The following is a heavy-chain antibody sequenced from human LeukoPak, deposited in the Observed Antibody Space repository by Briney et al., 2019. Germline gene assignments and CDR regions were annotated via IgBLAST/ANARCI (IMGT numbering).Heavy chain of an antibody. CDR1: GFTFSSYW. CDR3: ARELWPGDY. D-gene: IGHD3-10*01. V-gene: IGHV3-7*01. J-gene: IGHJ4*02. Sequence: GRSLRLSCAASGFTFSSYWMGWVRQAPGKGLEWVADIKQDGGEENYVDSVKGRFTISRDNARNSLYLQMNSLRVEDTAVYYCARELWPGDYWGQGILVSVSS. CDR2: IKQDGGEE.